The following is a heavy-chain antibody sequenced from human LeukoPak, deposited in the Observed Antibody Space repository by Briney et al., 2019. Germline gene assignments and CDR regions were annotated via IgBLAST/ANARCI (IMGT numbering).Heavy chain of an antibody. CDR1: GFTFSSYG. Sequence: GGSLRLSCAASGFTFSSYGMHWVRQAPGKGLEWVAVISYDGSNKYYADSVKGRFTISRDNSKNTLYLQMNSLRAEDAAVYYCAKSSGSYYGFSWFDPWGQGTLVTVSS. J-gene: IGHJ5*02. CDR3: AKSSGSYYGFSWFDP. V-gene: IGHV3-30*18. D-gene: IGHD1-26*01. CDR2: ISYDGSNK.